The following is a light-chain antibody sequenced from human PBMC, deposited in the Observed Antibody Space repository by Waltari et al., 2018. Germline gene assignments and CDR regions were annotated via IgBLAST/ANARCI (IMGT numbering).Light chain of an antibody. V-gene: IGKV3-20*01. CDR3: LQYDTSPKT. CDR2: GTS. J-gene: IGKJ1*01. Sequence: EIVLTQSPATLSLSAGDRATLSCRASHSFSSDYLAWYQQRPGQAPRLLISGTSSRATGIPDRFSGSGSGTDFTLTISRLEPEDFAVYYCLQYDTSPKTFGQGTKV. CDR1: HSFSSDY.